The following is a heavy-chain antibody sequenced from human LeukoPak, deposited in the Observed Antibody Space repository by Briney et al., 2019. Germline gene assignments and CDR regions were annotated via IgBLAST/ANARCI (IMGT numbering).Heavy chain of an antibody. V-gene: IGHV4-59*01. CDR2: IFYSGST. CDR1: GGSISSYY. CDR3: ARGGNYGMDV. Sequence: SETLSLTCTVSGGSISSYYWSWIRQPPGKGLEWIGYIFYSGSTSYNPSLKSRVTISVDTSKNQFSLKLSSVTAADTAVYYCARGGNYGMDVWGQGTTVTVSS. D-gene: IGHD1-26*01. J-gene: IGHJ6*02.